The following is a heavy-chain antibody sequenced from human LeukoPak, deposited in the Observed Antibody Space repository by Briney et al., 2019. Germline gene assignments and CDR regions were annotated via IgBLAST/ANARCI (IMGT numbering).Heavy chain of an antibody. J-gene: IGHJ4*02. V-gene: IGHV1-2*06. D-gene: IGHD6-19*01. CDR3: ARDPQRIAVAGFDY. Sequence: ASVKVSCKASGYTFIDYYMHWVRQAPGQGLEWMGRINPSSGGTNYAQKFQGRVTITRDTSASTAYMELSSLRSEDTAVYYCARDPQRIAVAGFDYWGQGTLVTVSS. CDR2: INPSSGGT. CDR1: GYTFIDYY.